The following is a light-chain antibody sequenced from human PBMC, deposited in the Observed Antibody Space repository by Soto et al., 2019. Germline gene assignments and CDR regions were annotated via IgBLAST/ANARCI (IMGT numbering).Light chain of an antibody. Sequence: QSVLTQPASVSGSPGQSVTISCTGPRTDIGDSNFISWYQQSPGKAPRLLIYEVNNRPSGVSRRFSGSKAGNTASLTISGLLEDDEADYFCASLRRGTLLVFGSGTKLPVL. CDR3: ASLRRGTLLV. J-gene: IGLJ2*01. CDR2: EVN. CDR1: RTDIGDSNF. V-gene: IGLV2-14*01.